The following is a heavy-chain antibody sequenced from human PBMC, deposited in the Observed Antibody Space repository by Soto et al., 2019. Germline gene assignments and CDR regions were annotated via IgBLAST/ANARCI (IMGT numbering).Heavy chain of an antibody. D-gene: IGHD2-15*01. V-gene: IGHV4-34*01. J-gene: IGHJ4*02. CDR3: ARDRVRAYCSGGSCYFQPPSYFDY. CDR2: INHSGST. CDR1: GGSFSGYY. Sequence: SETLSLTCAVYGGSFSGYYWSWIRQPPGQGLEWIGEINHSGSTNYNPSLKSRVTISVDTSKNQFSLKLSSVTAADTAVYYCARDRVRAYCSGGSCYFQPPSYFDYWGQGTLVTVSS.